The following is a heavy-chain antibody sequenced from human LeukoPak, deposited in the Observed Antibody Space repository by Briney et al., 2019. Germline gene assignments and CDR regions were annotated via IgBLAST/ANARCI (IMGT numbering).Heavy chain of an antibody. CDR3: ARSPSPYSSGWYFDY. CDR2: TYQRSKWYN. V-gene: IGHV6-1*01. CDR1: GDSVSINSAA. D-gene: IGHD6-19*01. Sequence: SQTLSLTCAISGDSVSINSAAWNWIRQSPSRGLEWLGRTYQRSKWYNDYAVSVKSRITINPDISKNQFSLQLNSVTPEDTAVYYCARSPSPYSSGWYFDYWGQGALVTVSS. J-gene: IGHJ4*02.